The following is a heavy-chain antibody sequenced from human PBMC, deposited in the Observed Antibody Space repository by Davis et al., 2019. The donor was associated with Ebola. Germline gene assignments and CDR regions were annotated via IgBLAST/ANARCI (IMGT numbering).Heavy chain of an antibody. CDR1: GFPTSRYV. J-gene: IGHJ5*02. D-gene: IGHD3-3*01. CDR2: IYDSGST. CDR3: ARQGWSGYSLRHWLDP. V-gene: IGHV4-39*01. Sequence: MPGGSLRLSCAASGFPTSRYVLRRVRQSTGTGLEWIGSIYDSGSTYYNPSLKSRVTISVDTSKNQFSLKLRSVTAADTAVYYCARQGWSGYSLRHWLDPWGRGTLVTVSS.